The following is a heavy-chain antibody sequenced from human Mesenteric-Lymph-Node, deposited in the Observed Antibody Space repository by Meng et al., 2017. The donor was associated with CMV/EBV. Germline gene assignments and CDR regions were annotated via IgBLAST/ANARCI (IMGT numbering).Heavy chain of an antibody. CDR2: SNGSGST. J-gene: IGHJ4*02. V-gene: IGHV4-31*02. CDR3: ARDSVAGTGLDY. Sequence: SGGSISSGGYDWGGIRQHPGKGLEWSGYSNGSGSTASNPCLKSRVTISVDTSKNQFSLKLTSVTAADTAFYYCARDSVAGTGLDYWGQGTLVTVSS. D-gene: IGHD6-19*01. CDR1: GGSISSGGYD.